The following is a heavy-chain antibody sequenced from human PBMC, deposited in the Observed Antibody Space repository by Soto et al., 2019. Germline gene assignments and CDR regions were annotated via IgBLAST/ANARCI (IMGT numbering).Heavy chain of an antibody. CDR2: IIPILGIA. J-gene: IGHJ5*02. V-gene: IGHV1-69*02. Sequence: QVQLVQSGAEVKKPGSSVKVSCNASGGTFSSYTISWVRQAPGQGLEWMGRIIPILGIANYAQKFQGRVTITADKSTSTAYMELSSLRSEDTAVYYCARSNYDIWSGLTPRKFDPWGQGTLVTVSS. CDR1: GGTFSSYT. D-gene: IGHD3-3*01. CDR3: ARSNYDIWSGLTPRKFDP.